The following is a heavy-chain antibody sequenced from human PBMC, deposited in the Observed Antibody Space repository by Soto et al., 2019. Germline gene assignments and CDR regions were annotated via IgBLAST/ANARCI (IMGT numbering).Heavy chain of an antibody. Sequence: PGGSLRRSCAASGFTFSSYGMHWVRQAPGKGLEWVAVISYDGSNKYYADSVKGRFTISRDNSKNTLYLQMNSLRAEDTAVYYCAKRKKADISKTGSLAPW. CDR2: ISYDGSNK. J-gene: IGHJ5*02. D-gene: IGHD1-1*01. CDR1: GFTFSSYG. V-gene: IGHV3-30*18. CDR3: AKRKKADISKTGSLAP.